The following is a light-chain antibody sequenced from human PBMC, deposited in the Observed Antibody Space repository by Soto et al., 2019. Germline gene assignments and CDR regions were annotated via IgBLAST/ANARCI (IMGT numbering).Light chain of an antibody. CDR2: WAS. CDR1: QSLLYSSNNKNY. CDR3: QQYYNNPRT. V-gene: IGKV4-1*01. Sequence: DIVMTQSPDSLAVSLGERATINCKSSQSLLYSSNNKNYLAWYQQKPGQPPKLLIYWASTRESGVPDRFSGSGSGTDVTLTISSLQAEDVAVYYCQQYYNNPRTFGQGTKVEIK. J-gene: IGKJ1*01.